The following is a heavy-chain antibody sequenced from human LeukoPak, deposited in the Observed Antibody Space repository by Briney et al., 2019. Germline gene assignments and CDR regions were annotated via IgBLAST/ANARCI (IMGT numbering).Heavy chain of an antibody. V-gene: IGHV1-69*05. Sequence: SVKVSCKASGGTFSSYAISWVRQAPGQGLEWMGRIIPIFGTANYAQKFQGRVTITTDESTSTAYMELSSLRSEDTAVYYCARSYGDYSNWFDPWGQGTLVTVSS. D-gene: IGHD4-17*01. CDR3: ARSYGDYSNWFDP. J-gene: IGHJ5*02. CDR1: GGTFSSYA. CDR2: IIPIFGTA.